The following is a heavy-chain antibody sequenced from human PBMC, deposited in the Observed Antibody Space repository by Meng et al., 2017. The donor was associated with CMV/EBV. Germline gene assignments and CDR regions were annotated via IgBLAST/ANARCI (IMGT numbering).Heavy chain of an antibody. CDR1: GYTFTGYG. CDR2: ISVYNGHT. J-gene: IGHJ4*01. D-gene: IGHD2-21*01. Sequence: VPLVQSGVEVKKPGASVKVSCKASGYTFTGYGISWVRQAPGQGLEWMGWISVYNGHTNFAQNLQGRVTMTTDTSTSTAYVELRSLRSDDTAIYYCARGVPLGIIYSFDYWGQGTLVTVSS. CDR3: ARGVPLGIIYSFDY. V-gene: IGHV1-18*01.